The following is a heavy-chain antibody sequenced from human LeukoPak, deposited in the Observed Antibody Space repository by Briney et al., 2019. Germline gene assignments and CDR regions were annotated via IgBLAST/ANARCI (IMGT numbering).Heavy chain of an antibody. Sequence: PGGSLRLSCAASGFTSSDYYMSWIRQAPGKGLEWVSYISSSGSTLYYADSVKGRITISRDNAKNSLYLQMNSLRAEDTAVYYCARRRYNWNAIDYWGQGTLVTVSS. J-gene: IGHJ4*02. CDR1: GFTSSDYY. D-gene: IGHD1-20*01. CDR2: ISSSGSTL. V-gene: IGHV3-11*01. CDR3: ARRRYNWNAIDY.